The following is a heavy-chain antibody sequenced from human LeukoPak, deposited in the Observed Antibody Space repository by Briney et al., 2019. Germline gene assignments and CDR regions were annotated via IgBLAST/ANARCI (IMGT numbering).Heavy chain of an antibody. CDR1: GYTFTSYY. V-gene: IGHV1-46*01. Sequence: RASLKVSFKASGYTFTSYYMHWVRQAPGQGLEGMGIINPSGGSTSYAQKFQGRVTMTRDMSTSTVYMELSSLRSEDTAVYYCARAYSYGKGGYYFDYWGQGTLVTVSS. J-gene: IGHJ4*02. CDR2: INPSGGST. D-gene: IGHD5-18*01. CDR3: ARAYSYGKGGYYFDY.